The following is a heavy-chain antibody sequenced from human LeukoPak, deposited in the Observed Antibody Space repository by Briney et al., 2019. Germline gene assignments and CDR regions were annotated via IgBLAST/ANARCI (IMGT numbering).Heavy chain of an antibody. CDR1: GYTFTSYA. V-gene: IGHV1-3*01. J-gene: IGHJ5*02. CDR2: INAGNGNT. CDR3: ARRYQLLYWFDP. D-gene: IGHD2-2*01. Sequence: AASVKVSCKASGYTFTSYAMHWVRQAPGQRLEWMGWINAGNGNTKYSQKFQGRVTITRDTSASTAYMELSSLRSEDTAVYYCARRYQLLYWFDPWGQGTLVTVSS.